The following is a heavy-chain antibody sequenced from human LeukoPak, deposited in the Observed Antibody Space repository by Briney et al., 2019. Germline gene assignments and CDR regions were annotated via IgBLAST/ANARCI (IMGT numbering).Heavy chain of an antibody. D-gene: IGHD2-2*02. CDR2: ISGSGGST. J-gene: IGHJ4*02. V-gene: IGHV3-23*01. CDR1: GFTFSSYA. Sequence: GGSLRLSCAASGFTFSSYAMSWVRQAPGKGLEWVSAISGSGGSTYYADSVKGRFTISRDNPKNTLYLQMNSLRAEDTAVYYCAKAPVGYCSSTSCYTFDYWGQGTLVTVSS. CDR3: AKAPVGYCSSTSCYTFDY.